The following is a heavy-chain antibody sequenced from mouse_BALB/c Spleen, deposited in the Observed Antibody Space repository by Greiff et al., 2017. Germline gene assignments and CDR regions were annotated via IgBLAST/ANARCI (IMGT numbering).Heavy chain of an antibody. CDR3: ARGLFITTVVDAMDY. D-gene: IGHD1-1*01. J-gene: IGHJ4*01. V-gene: IGHV1-12*01. CDR1: GYTFTSYN. Sequence: QVQLQQPGAELVKPGASVKMSCKASGYTFTSYNMHWVKQTPGQGLEWIGAIYPGNGDTSYNQKFKGKATLTADKSSSTAYMQLSSLTSEDSAVYYCARGLFITTVVDAMDYWGQGTSVTVSS. CDR2: IYPGNGDT.